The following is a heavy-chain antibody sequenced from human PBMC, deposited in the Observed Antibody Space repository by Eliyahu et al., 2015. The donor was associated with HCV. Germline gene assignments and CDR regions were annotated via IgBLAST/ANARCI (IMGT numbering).Heavy chain of an antibody. CDR2: IHYSGST. D-gene: IGHD6-19*01. J-gene: IGHJ5*02. Sequence: QVQLQESGPGLVKPSETLSLTCTVXGGSIXTYHWSWNRQPPGKGLEWIGYIHYSGSTNYXPSLXSRVTISLDTSKSQFSLNLTSVTAADTAIYYCASGGGGIAVTGTGGWFDPWGQGTLVTVSS. V-gene: IGHV4-59*01. CDR3: ASGGGGIAVTGTGGWFDP. CDR1: GGSIXTYH.